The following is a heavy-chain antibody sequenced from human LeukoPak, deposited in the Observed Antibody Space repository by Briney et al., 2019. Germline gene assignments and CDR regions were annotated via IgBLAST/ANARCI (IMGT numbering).Heavy chain of an antibody. J-gene: IGHJ4*02. CDR1: GYSLSSGYY. Sequence: PSETLSLTCAVSGYSLSSGYYWGWIRQPPGKGLEWIGSIYHSGSTYYNPSLKSRVTISVDTSKNQFSLKLSSVTAADTAVYYCARSEQWLVYYFDYWGQGTLVTVSS. D-gene: IGHD6-19*01. CDR2: IYHSGST. CDR3: ARSEQWLVYYFDY. V-gene: IGHV4-38-2*01.